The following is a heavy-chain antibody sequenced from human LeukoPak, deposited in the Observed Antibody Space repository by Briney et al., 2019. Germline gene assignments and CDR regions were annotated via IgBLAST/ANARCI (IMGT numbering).Heavy chain of an antibody. Sequence: PGGSLRLSCAASGFTFDDYNMYWVRQAPGKGLEWVSLISWDGGSTYYADSVKGRFTISRDNSKNSLYLQMNSLRTEDTALYYCAKDLEASDGDYSGSYLFDYWGQGTLVTVSS. CDR1: GFTFDDYN. V-gene: IGHV3-43*01. D-gene: IGHD1-26*01. CDR2: ISWDGGST. CDR3: AKDLEASDGDYSGSYLFDY. J-gene: IGHJ4*02.